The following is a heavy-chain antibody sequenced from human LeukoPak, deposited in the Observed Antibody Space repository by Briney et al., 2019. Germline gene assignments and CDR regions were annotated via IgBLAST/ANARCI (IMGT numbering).Heavy chain of an antibody. Sequence: SETLSLTCAVYGGSFSGYYWSWIRQPPGKGLEWIGEINHSGSTNYNPSLKSRVTISVDTSKNQFSLKLSSATAADTAVYYCARRVRMAYYYYYGMDVWGQGTTVTVSS. J-gene: IGHJ6*02. CDR2: INHSGST. V-gene: IGHV4-34*01. CDR3: ARRVRMAYYYYYGMDV. D-gene: IGHD3-10*01. CDR1: GGSFSGYY.